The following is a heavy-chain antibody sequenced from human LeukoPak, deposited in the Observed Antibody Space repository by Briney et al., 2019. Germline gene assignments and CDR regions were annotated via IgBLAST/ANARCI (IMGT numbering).Heavy chain of an antibody. CDR1: GYTYTSYD. CDR2: MNPNSGDA. D-gene: IGHD3-9*01. V-gene: IGHV1-8*01. Sequence: GASVKVSCKASGYTYTSYDINWVRQATGQGLEWMGWMNPNSGDAGYAQKFQGRVTMTRNTSISTAYMELSSLRSEDTAVYYCARRFYDNLTGHTWYDYWGQGTLVTVSS. J-gene: IGHJ4*02. CDR3: ARRFYDNLTGHTWYDY.